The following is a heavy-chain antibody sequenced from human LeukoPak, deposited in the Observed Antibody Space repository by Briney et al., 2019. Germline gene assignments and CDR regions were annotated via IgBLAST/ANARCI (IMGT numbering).Heavy chain of an antibody. D-gene: IGHD3-22*01. V-gene: IGHV3-15*01. CDR1: GFTFSNAW. J-gene: IGHJ5*02. Sequence: GGSLRLSCAASGFTFSNAWMSWVRQAPGKGLEWVGRIKSKTDGGTTDYAAPVKGRFTISRDDSKNTLYLQMNSLKTEDTAVYYCTTDPVAGRSYYYDSSGYLDIPWGQGTLVTVSS. CDR2: IKSKTDGGTT. CDR3: TTDPVAGRSYYYDSSGYLDIP.